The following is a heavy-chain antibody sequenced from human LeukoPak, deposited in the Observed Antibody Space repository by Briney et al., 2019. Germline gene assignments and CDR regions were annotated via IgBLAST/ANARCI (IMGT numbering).Heavy chain of an antibody. CDR1: GGSFSGYY. D-gene: IGHD3-10*01. J-gene: IGHJ4*02. CDR3: ARGRSSPLWFGEANFDY. V-gene: IGHV4-59*01. CDR2: IYYSGST. Sequence: PSETLSLTCAVYGGSFSGYYWSWIRQPPGKGLEWIGYIYYSGSTNYNPSLKSRVTISVDTSKNQFSLKLSSVTAADTAVYYCARGRSSPLWFGEANFDYWGQGTLVTVSS.